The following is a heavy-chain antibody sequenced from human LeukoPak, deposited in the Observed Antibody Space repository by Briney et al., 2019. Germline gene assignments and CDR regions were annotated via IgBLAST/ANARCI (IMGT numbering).Heavy chain of an antibody. D-gene: IGHD5-18*01. J-gene: IGHJ4*02. CDR3: AKEFGSTYAINWGRGSYFDY. Sequence: QPGGSLRLSCAASGFTFSNFGMHWVRQAPGKGLEWVAFIRYTGDTTHYLDSVKGRFTISRDDSQTTLYLQMNSLRVEDTAVYYCAKEFGSTYAINWGRGSYFDYWGQGSLVTVSS. V-gene: IGHV3-30*02. CDR2: IRYTGDTT. CDR1: GFTFSNFG.